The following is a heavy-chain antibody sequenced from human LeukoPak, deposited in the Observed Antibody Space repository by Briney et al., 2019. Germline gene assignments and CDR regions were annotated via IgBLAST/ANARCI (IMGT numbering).Heavy chain of an antibody. CDR1: GFTFTDYW. CDR2: ISQDGSEK. V-gene: IGHV3-7*01. CDR3: ARDGTAAGLYFDL. Sequence: GGSLRLSCEVSGFTFTDYWMNWVRQAPGKGPEWVAGISQDGSEKTYVDSVKGRFTISRDNTKNSLSLQLNGLRAEDTAVYYCARDGTAAGLYFDLWGQGTLVTVSS. J-gene: IGHJ4*01. D-gene: IGHD6-13*01.